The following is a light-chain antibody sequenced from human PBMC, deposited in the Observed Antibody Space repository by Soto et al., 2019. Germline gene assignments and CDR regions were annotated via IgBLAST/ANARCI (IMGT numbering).Light chain of an antibody. CDR1: QDISNY. CDR3: QRYSSLPFT. J-gene: IGKJ3*01. Sequence: DIQMTQSPSSLSASVGDRVTMTCRASQDISNYLAWYQQKPGKVPMLLIYAASTLQSGVPSRFSGSTSGTDFTLTISSLQPEDVATYYCQRYSSLPFTFGPGTKVDIK. V-gene: IGKV1-27*01. CDR2: AAS.